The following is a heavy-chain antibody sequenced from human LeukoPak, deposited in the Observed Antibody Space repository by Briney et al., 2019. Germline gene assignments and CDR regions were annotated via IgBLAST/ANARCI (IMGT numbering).Heavy chain of an antibody. D-gene: IGHD1-26*01. CDR1: GFTFSSYD. CDR2: IGTAGDR. J-gene: IGHJ3*02. V-gene: IGHV3-13*01. Sequence: PGGSLRLSCAASGFTFSSYDMRWVRHATGKGLEWVSAIGTAGDRYYPGSVKGRFTISRENAKNSLYLQMNSLRAGDTAVYYCARARGSYDTFDIWGQGTMVTVSS. CDR3: ARARGSYDTFDI.